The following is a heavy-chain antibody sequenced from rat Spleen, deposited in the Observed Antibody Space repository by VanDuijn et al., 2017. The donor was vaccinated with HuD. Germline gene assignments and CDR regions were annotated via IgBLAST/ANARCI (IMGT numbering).Heavy chain of an antibody. CDR2: IWTGGST. CDR1: GFSLTSYN. D-gene: IGHD1-3*01. CDR3: ARHELSHFFDD. Sequence: QVQLKESGPGLVQPSQTLSLTCTVSGFSLTSYNVHWVRQPTGKGPEWMGIIWTGGSTDYNSALKSRLSISRDTSKSQVFLKMNSLQTEDIATYYCARHELSHFFDDWGQGVMVTVSS. J-gene: IGHJ2*01. V-gene: IGHV2-30*01.